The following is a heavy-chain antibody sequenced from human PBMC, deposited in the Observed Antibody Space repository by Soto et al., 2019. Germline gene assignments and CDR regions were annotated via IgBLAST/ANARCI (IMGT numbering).Heavy chain of an antibody. D-gene: IGHD2-21*01. CDR2: ISTDNGNT. J-gene: IGHJ6*04. V-gene: IGHV1-18*01. Sequence: QVHLVQSGAEVRKPGASVKVSCKASGYSFTSYGISWVRQAPGQGLEWMGWISTDNGNTNYAHNLQGRVSMTIDPSTRTAYLELWRLGSDETAVYYCARDVTDTSLFFYSSGMDVWGKGPTFTVSS. CDR3: ARDVTDTSLFFYSSGMDV. CDR1: GYSFTSYG.